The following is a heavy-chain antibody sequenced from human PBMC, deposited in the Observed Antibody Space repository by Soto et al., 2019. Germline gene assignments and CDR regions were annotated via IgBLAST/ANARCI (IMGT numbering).Heavy chain of an antibody. CDR1: GGSISSGGYY. J-gene: IGHJ4*02. D-gene: IGHD2-2*01. Sequence: SETLSLTCTVSGGSISSGGYYWSWIRQHPGKGLEWIGYIYYSGSTYYNPSLKNRVTISVDTSKNQFSLKLSSVTAADTAVYYCARATDIVVVPAAMWFDYWGQGTLVTVSS. CDR2: IYYSGST. V-gene: IGHV4-31*03. CDR3: ARATDIVVVPAAMWFDY.